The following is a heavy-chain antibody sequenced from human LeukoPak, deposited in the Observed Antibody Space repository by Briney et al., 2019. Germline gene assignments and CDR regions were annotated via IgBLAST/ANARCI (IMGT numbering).Heavy chain of an antibody. CDR3: ARVSAFAVVSYFGY. Sequence: SETLSLTCTVSGGSISSSRYYWGWIRQPPGKGLEWIGSIYYSGSTYYNPSLKSRVTISVDTSKNQFSLKLSSVTAADTAVYYCARVSAFAVVSYFGYWGQGTLVTVSS. V-gene: IGHV4-39*01. CDR2: IYYSGST. D-gene: IGHD3-3*01. J-gene: IGHJ4*02. CDR1: GGSISSSRYY.